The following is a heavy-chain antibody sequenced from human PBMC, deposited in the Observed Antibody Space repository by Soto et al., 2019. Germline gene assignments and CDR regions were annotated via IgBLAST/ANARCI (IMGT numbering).Heavy chain of an antibody. CDR2: ISAYNGNT. D-gene: IGHD6-13*01. Sequence: QVQLVQFGAEVKKPGASVKVSCKASGYTFTSYGISWVRQAPGQGLEWMGWISAYNGNTNYAQKLQGRVTMTTDTSTSTAYMELRSLRSDDTAVYYCARDEGAAAGILRYYYYYYGMDVWGQGTTVTVSS. V-gene: IGHV1-18*04. CDR3: ARDEGAAAGILRYYYYYYGMDV. J-gene: IGHJ6*02. CDR1: GYTFTSYG.